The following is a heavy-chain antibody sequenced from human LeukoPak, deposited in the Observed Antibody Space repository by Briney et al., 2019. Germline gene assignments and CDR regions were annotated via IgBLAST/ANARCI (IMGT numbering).Heavy chain of an antibody. CDR1: GFTFSSYG. J-gene: IGHJ4*02. V-gene: IGHV3-30*02. CDR2: IRYDGSDK. CDR3: AKDRPYYLDY. Sequence: GGSLRLPCAASGFTFSSYGIHWVRQAPGKGLEWVAFIRYDGSDKYYADSVKGRFTISKDNSKNTVYLQMNSLRPEDTAVYYCAKDRPYYLDYWGQGTLVTVSS.